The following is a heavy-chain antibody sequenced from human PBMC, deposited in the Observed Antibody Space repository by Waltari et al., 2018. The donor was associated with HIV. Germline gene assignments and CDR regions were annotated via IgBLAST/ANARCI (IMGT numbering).Heavy chain of an antibody. CDR3: ARATLVRGVNRFYRWFDP. Sequence: QVQLQESGPGMVKSSETPSLTRTVSDDSISRYYWNWIRQPPGKGLEWIGSIYHNGSSNYNPSLKSRVTISVDSSKNQFSLTLRSVIAADTAVYFCARATLVRGVNRFYRWFDPWGQGILVTVSS. CDR2: IYHNGSS. D-gene: IGHD3-10*01. J-gene: IGHJ5*02. CDR1: DDSISRYY. V-gene: IGHV4-59*01.